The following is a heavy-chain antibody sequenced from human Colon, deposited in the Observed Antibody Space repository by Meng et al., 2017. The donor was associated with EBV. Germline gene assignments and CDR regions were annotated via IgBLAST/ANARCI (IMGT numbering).Heavy chain of an antibody. J-gene: IGHJ1*01. CDR2: IPHRGSS. V-gene: IGHV4-4*02. D-gene: IGHD3-10*01. Sequence: QVPLAASGPALVKPSVPLSLTCAVSGDSITTHNWWAWVRQPPGKGLEWIGEIPHRGSSAYNPSLKSRVSMSIDKSKNQFSLKLTSVTAADTAVYHCLRGSGGSVWGQGTLVTVSS. CDR1: GDSITTHNW. CDR3: LRGSGGSV.